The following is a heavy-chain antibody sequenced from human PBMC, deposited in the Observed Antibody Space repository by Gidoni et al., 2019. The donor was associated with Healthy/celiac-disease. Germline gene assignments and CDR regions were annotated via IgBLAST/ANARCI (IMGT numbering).Heavy chain of an antibody. CDR3: ARVIRDGYPSPGP. CDR1: GYSISSGYY. D-gene: IGHD5-12*01. J-gene: IGHJ5*02. Sequence: QVQLQESGPGLVKPSETLSLTCAVSGYSISSGYYWGWIRQPPGKGLEWIGSIYHSGSTYYNPSLKSRVTISVDTSKNQFSLKLSSVTAADTAVYYCARVIRDGYPSPGPWGQGTLVTVSS. V-gene: IGHV4-38-2*01. CDR2: IYHSGST.